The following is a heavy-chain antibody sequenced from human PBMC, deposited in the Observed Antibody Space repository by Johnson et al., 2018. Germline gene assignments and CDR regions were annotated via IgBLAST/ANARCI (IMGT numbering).Heavy chain of an antibody. J-gene: IGHJ3*02. Sequence: VQLVEAGGGLVRPGRSLRLSCAASGFAFEDSAMQWVRQAPGKGLEWVSGINSEGSTHYVDSVKGRFTVSREISKNTLYLQMSSLRVEDTAVYFCARTTRGAFDIWGQGTMVTVSS. CDR3: ARTTRGAFDI. CDR2: INSEGST. V-gene: IGHV3-9*01. CDR1: GFAFEDSA. D-gene: IGHD4-17*01.